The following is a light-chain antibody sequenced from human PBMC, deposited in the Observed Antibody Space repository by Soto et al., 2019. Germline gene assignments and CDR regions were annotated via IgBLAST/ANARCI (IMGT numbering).Light chain of an antibody. Sequence: EIVLTQSPGTLPLSPGERATLSCRASQSVSSSYLAWYQHKPGQAPRLLIYGASSRATGIPDRFSGSGSGTDFTLTISRLEPEDFAVYYCQQYGSSRTFGQGTKVDIK. CDR3: QQYGSSRT. CDR1: QSVSSSY. V-gene: IGKV3-20*01. J-gene: IGKJ1*01. CDR2: GAS.